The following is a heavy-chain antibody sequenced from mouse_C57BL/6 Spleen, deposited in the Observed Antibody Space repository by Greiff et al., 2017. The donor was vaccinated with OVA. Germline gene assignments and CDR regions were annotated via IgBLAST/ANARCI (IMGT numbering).Heavy chain of an antibody. V-gene: IGHV5-17*01. D-gene: IGHD4-1*01. CDR2: ISSGSSTI. Sequence: EVQLVESGGGLVKPGGSLKLSCAASGFTFSDYGMHWVRQAPEKGLEWVAYISSGSSTIYYADTVKGRFTISRDNAKNTLFLQMTSLRSEDTAMYYCARHGGTSYYAMDYWGQGTSVTVSS. CDR1: GFTFSDYG. CDR3: ARHGGTSYYAMDY. J-gene: IGHJ4*01.